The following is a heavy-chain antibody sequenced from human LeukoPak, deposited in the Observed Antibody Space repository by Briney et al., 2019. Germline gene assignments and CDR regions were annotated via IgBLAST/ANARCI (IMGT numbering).Heavy chain of an antibody. D-gene: IGHD4-17*01. CDR3: ARDMTTVSGPDY. Sequence: GGSLRLSCAASGFTFSVYSMSWVRQAPGKGLEWVSSISTSSSYIYYADSVKGRFTISRDNAKNSLYLQMNSLRAEDTAVYYCARDMTTVSGPDYWGRGTLVTVSS. CDR1: GFTFSVYS. V-gene: IGHV3-21*01. CDR2: ISTSSSYI. J-gene: IGHJ4*02.